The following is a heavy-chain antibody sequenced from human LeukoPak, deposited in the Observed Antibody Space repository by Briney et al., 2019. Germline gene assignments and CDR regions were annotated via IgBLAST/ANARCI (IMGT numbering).Heavy chain of an antibody. CDR1: GFTFTNNA. J-gene: IGHJ4*02. V-gene: IGHV3-23*01. Sequence: GGSLRLSCAASGFTFTNNAMTWVRQAPGKGLEWVSTVTGTDDTTYYADSEKGRFTISRDYSKSMLHLQMNSLRAEDSAIYYCAKGPQLNSGYHPDYWGQGTLVTVSS. D-gene: IGHD3-22*01. CDR3: AKGPQLNSGYHPDY. CDR2: VTGTDDTT.